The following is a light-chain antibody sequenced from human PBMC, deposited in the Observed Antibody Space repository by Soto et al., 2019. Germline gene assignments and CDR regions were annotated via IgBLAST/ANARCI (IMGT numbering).Light chain of an antibody. CDR2: GAS. Sequence: EIVLTQSPGTLSLSPGERATLSCRASQSVSSSYLAWYQQKPGQAPRLLIYGASSRPTGIPDRFSGSGSGTDFTLTISTLQPEDFATYYCQQTFTTPCSFGQGTKLETK. J-gene: IGKJ2*04. CDR1: QSVSSSY. CDR3: QQTFTTPCS. V-gene: IGKV3-20*01.